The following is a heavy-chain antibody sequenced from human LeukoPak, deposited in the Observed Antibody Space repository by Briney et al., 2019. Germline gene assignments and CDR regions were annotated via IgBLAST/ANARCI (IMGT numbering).Heavy chain of an antibody. CDR1: GGSISSGGYY. CDR2: INHSGST. J-gene: IGHJ5*02. V-gene: IGHV4-39*07. D-gene: IGHD6-19*01. CDR3: APLEGLVAGTWDNWFDP. Sequence: SETLSLTCTVSGGSISSGGYYWSWIRQPPGKGLEWIGEINHSGSTNYNPSLKSRVTISVDTSKNQFSLKLSSVTAADTAVYYCAPLEGLVAGTWDNWFDPWGQGTLVTVSS.